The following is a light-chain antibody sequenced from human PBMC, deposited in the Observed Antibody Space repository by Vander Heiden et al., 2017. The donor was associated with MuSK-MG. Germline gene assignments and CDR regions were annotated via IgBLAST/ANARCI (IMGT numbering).Light chain of an antibody. V-gene: IGLV1-40*01. J-gene: IGLJ3*02. CDR2: GNS. CDR1: SSNIGAGYD. CDR3: QSYDSSLSGSWV. Sequence: QSVLTHPPSVSWAPAQRVTISCTGSSSNIGAGYDVDWYKQLPGTAPKLLIYGNSNRPSGVPDRFSGSKSGTSASLAITGLQAEDEADYYCQSYDSSLSGSWVFGGGTKLTVL.